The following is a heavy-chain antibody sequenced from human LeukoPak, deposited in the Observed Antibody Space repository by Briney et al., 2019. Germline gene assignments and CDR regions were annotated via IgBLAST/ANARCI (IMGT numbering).Heavy chain of an antibody. CDR3: ARDSGVNYGDYYTDWFDP. D-gene: IGHD4-17*01. CDR1: GFTFSSYW. V-gene: IGHV3-74*01. Sequence: GGSLRLSCAASGFTFSSYWMHWVRQAPGKGLVWVSRIKSDGSSTSYADSVKGRFTISRDNAKNTLYLQMNSLKTEDTAVYYCARDSGVNYGDYYTDWFDPWGQGTLVTVSS. J-gene: IGHJ5*02. CDR2: IKSDGSST.